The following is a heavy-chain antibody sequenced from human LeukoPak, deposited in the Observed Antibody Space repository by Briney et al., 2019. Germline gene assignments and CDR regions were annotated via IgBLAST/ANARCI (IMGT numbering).Heavy chain of an antibody. J-gene: IGHJ4*02. CDR3: AKGGGIAAPGGDFDY. CDR2: ISGSSSST. CDR1: GFTSSIYA. D-gene: IGHD6-13*01. V-gene: IGHV3-23*01. Sequence: PGGSLRLSCAASGFTSSIYAMSWVRQAPGKGPEWVSGISGSSSSTYFSGSVKGRFTISRDNSKNTLSLQMNSLRAEDTAVYYCAKGGGIAAPGGDFDYWGQGTLVTVSS.